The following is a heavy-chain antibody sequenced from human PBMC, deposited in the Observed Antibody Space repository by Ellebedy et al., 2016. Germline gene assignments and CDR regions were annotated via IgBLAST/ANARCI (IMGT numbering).Heavy chain of an antibody. V-gene: IGHV3-7*04. Sequence: GGSLRLSCAASGFTFSSYSLNWVRQAPGKGLEWVANIKQDGSDQYCVDSVKGRFTMSRDNAKNALYLQMNSLAAEDTAVYYCARGAYTGGWYPDYFDFWGQGTLVTVSS. CDR1: GFTFSSYS. J-gene: IGHJ4*02. CDR3: ARGAYTGGWYPDYFDF. CDR2: IKQDGSDQ. D-gene: IGHD6-19*01.